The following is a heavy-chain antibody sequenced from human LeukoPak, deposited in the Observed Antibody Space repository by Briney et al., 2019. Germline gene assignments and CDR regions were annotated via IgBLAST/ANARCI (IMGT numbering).Heavy chain of an antibody. V-gene: IGHV4-4*07. D-gene: IGHD6-19*01. CDR3: ARGGHSGWYKGYNWFDP. CDR1: GGSISSYY. J-gene: IGHJ5*02. Sequence: SETLSLTCTVSGGSISSYYWSWIRQPAGKGLEWIGRIYTSGSTNYNPSLKSRVTISVDTSKNQFSLKLSSVTAADTAVYYCARGGHSGWYKGYNWFDPWGQGTLVTVSS. CDR2: IYTSGST.